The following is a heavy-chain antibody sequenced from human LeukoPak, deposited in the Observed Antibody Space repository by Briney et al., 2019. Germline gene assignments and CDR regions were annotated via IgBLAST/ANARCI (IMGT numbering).Heavy chain of an antibody. CDR3: ARQNYYYGSENYGMDV. CDR2: INTSGTT. Sequence: SETLSLTCTVSGGSISSFYWNWIRQPAGKGLEWIGRINTSGTTNYNPSLKSRLTMSVDTSKNQFSLKLSSVTAADTAVYYCARQNYYYGSENYGMDVWGQGTTVTVSS. J-gene: IGHJ6*02. CDR1: GGSISSFY. D-gene: IGHD3-10*01. V-gene: IGHV4-4*07.